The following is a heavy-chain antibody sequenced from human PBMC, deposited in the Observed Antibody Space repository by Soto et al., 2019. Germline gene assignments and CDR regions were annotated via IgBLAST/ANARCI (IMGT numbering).Heavy chain of an antibody. D-gene: IGHD3-22*01. CDR1: GFTFSSYE. CDR2: ISSSGSTI. Sequence: GGSLRLSCAASGFTFSSYEMNWVRQAPGKGLEWVSYISSSGSTIYYADSVKGRFTISRDNAKNSPYLQMNSLRAEDTAVYYCARDSFYYYDSSGYYGSFDYWGQGTLVTVSS. V-gene: IGHV3-48*03. CDR3: ARDSFYYYDSSGYYGSFDY. J-gene: IGHJ4*02.